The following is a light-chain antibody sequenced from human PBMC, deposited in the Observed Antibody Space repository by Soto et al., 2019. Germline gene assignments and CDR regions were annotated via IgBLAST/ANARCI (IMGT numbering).Light chain of an antibody. CDR3: SSYTSASTLV. V-gene: IGLV2-14*01. CDR1: SSDIGGYNF. CDR2: DVN. Sequence: QSALTQPASVSGSPGQSITISCTGTSSDIGGYNFVSWYQQYPGEVPKLMIYDVNARPSGVSNRFSGSKSGNTASLTTSGLQANDEADYYCSSYTSASTLVFGTGTKLTVL. J-gene: IGLJ1*01.